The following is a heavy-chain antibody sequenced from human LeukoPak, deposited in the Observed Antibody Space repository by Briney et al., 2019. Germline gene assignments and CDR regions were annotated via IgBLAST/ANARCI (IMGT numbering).Heavy chain of an antibody. V-gene: IGHV3-11*06. CDR2: ISSSSSYS. CDR1: GFTFSDYY. Sequence: PGGSLRLSCAAAGFTFSDYYMSWIRQAPGKGLEWISYISSSSSYSVYADSVKGRFTISRDNAKNSLYLEMNSLRADDTAVYYCARDGSKLDYWGQGALVIVSS. J-gene: IGHJ4*02. D-gene: IGHD2-15*01. CDR3: ARDGSKLDY.